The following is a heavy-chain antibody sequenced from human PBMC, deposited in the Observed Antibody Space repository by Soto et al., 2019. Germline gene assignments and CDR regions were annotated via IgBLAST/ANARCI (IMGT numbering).Heavy chain of an antibody. D-gene: IGHD3-22*01. CDR3: ARDWVRGIVVVIKGPYYGMDV. J-gene: IGHJ6*02. Sequence: ASVKVSCKASGYTFTGYYMHWVRQAPGQGLEWMGWINPNSGGTNYAQKFQGRVTMTRDTSISTAYMELSRLRSDDTAVYYCARDWVRGIVVVIKGPYYGMDVCGQGTTVTVSS. CDR1: GYTFTGYY. V-gene: IGHV1-2*02. CDR2: INPNSGGT.